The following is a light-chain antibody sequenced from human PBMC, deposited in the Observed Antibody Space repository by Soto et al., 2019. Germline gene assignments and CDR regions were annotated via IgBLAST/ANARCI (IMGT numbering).Light chain of an antibody. J-gene: IGKJ5*01. CDR1: QSVSNK. Sequence: EIVMTQSPATLSVSPGERATLSCRASQSVSNKLAWYQQKPGQAPRLLFYFASSRATGVPARFSGSGSGTEFTLTISNLQSEDFAVYYCQQYNNWPPTTFGQGTRLEIK. V-gene: IGKV3-15*01. CDR2: FAS. CDR3: QQYNNWPPTT.